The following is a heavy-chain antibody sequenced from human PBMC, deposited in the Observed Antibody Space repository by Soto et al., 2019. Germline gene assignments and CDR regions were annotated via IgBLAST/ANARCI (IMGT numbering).Heavy chain of an antibody. CDR3: ARRDRDGYNYVLEDY. CDR2: ISAYNGNT. Sequence: QVQLVQSGAEVKKPGASVKVSCKASGYTFTSYGISWVRQAPGQGLEWMGWISAYNGNTNYAQKLQGRVTMTTDTSXXTAYMELRSLRSDDTAVYYCARRDRDGYNYVLEDYWGQGTLVTVSS. CDR1: GYTFTSYG. D-gene: IGHD5-12*01. V-gene: IGHV1-18*01. J-gene: IGHJ4*02.